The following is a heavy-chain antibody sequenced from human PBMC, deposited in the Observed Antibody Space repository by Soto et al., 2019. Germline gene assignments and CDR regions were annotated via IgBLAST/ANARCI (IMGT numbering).Heavy chain of an antibody. J-gene: IGHJ4*01. D-gene: IGHD3-10*01. Sequence: SETLSLTCTVTGGSISSADYYWSWIRQPPGKGLEWIGYFHSSGATYKDPSLKSRVTISVDTSKNQISLKLDSVTAADTAVYYCASIWFGDFDYWGHGTLVTVS. CDR2: FHSSGAT. CDR1: GGSISSADYY. V-gene: IGHV4-30-4*01. CDR3: ASIWFGDFDY.